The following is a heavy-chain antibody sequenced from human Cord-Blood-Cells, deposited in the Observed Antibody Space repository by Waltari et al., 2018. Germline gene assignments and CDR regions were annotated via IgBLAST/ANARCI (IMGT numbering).Heavy chain of an antibody. J-gene: IGHJ5*02. CDR1: GFSLSTSGMC. V-gene: IGHV2-70*01. Sequence: QVTLRESGPALVKPTQTLTLTCPFSGFSLSTSGMCVSWIRQPPGKALEGLALIDWDNDKYYSTSLKTRLTISKDTSKNPVVLTMTNMDPVDTATYYCARGRPTKDWNVWFDPWGQGTLVTVSS. D-gene: IGHD1-1*01. CDR2: IDWDNDK. CDR3: ARGRPTKDWNVWFDP.